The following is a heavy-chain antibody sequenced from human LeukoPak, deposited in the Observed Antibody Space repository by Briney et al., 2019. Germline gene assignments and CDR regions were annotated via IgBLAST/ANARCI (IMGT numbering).Heavy chain of an antibody. D-gene: IGHD3-9*01. Sequence: GGSLRLSCAASAFTFSSYSMYWDRQAPGKGLEWVSYISSSSSTIYYADSVKGRFTISRDNAKNSLYLQMNSLRHEDTAVYYCARASECYDILTGSNWAFDIWGQGTMVTVSS. J-gene: IGHJ3*02. CDR2: ISSSSSTI. V-gene: IGHV3-48*02. CDR1: AFTFSSYS. CDR3: ARASECYDILTGSNWAFDI.